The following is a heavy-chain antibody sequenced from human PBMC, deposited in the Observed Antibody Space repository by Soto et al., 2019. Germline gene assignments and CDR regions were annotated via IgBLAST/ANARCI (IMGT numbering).Heavy chain of an antibody. CDR1: EFTFSSYA. CDR3: AKGVAGRHFDCLLGRDAFDL. D-gene: IGHD3-9*01. CDR2: ISGSGGNT. Sequence: EVQLLESGGGLVQPGGSLRLSCAASEFTFSSYAMSWVRQAPGKGLEWVAGISGSGGNTDHADSVKGGFTISRDNSKNTLYLQMNSLRAEDTAVYYCAKGVAGRHFDCLLGRDAFDLWGQGTMVTVSS. J-gene: IGHJ3*01. V-gene: IGHV3-23*01.